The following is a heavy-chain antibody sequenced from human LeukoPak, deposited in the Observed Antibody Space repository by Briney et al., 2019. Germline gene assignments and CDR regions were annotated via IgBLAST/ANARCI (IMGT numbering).Heavy chain of an antibody. Sequence: SGGALRLSCSASGFTFFSYALRWVRPAPGEGLPLVSTISGSGGNTYYADSVKGRFTISRDNSKNTLYLQINSLRAEDTAVYYCAKGSYYYGSGSYSFDYWGQGTLVTVPS. J-gene: IGHJ4*02. CDR1: GFTFFSYA. V-gene: IGHV3-23*01. CDR2: ISGSGGNT. D-gene: IGHD3-10*01. CDR3: AKGSYYYGSGSYSFDY.